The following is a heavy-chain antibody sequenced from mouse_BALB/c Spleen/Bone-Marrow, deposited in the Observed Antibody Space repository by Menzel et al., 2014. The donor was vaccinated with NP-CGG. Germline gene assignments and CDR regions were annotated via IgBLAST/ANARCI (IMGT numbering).Heavy chain of an antibody. J-gene: IGHJ1*01. CDR1: GFNIKDTY. D-gene: IGHD2-14*01. CDR2: IDPANGNT. Sequence: VKLMESGAELVKPGASVKLSCTASGFNIKDTYMHWVKQRPEQGLEWIGRIDPANGNTKYDPKFQGKATITADTSSNTAYLQLSSLTSEDTAVYYCASYRYAWYFDVWGAGTTVTVSS. CDR3: ASYRYAWYFDV. V-gene: IGHV14-3*02.